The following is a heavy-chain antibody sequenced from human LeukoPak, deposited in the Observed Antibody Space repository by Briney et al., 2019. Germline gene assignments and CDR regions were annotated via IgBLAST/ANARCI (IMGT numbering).Heavy chain of an antibody. CDR3: ARCSAIVPAYYFDY. J-gene: IGHJ4*02. CDR1: GGSISSYY. CDR2: IYYSGST. V-gene: IGHV4-59*01. Sequence: TETLSLTCTVSGGSISSYYWSWIRQPPGKGLEWIGYIYYSGSTNYNPSLKSRVTISVDTSKNQFSLKLSSVTAADTAVYYCARCSAIVPAYYFDYWGQGTLVTVSS. D-gene: IGHD2-2*01.